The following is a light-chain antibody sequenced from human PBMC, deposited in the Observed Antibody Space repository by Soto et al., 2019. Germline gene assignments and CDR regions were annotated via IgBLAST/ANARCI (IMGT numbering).Light chain of an antibody. CDR3: QQTSYFPFT. CDR1: QAISTW. Sequence: DIQLTQSPSSVSASVGDSVTLTCRASQAISTWLAWYQQRPGKAPQLLIFGASSLQRGVPSRFVGRGSGTDFTLTISSLQPEDFTTYYCQQTSYFPFTFGQGTKLDIK. CDR2: GAS. J-gene: IGKJ2*01. V-gene: IGKV1-12*01.